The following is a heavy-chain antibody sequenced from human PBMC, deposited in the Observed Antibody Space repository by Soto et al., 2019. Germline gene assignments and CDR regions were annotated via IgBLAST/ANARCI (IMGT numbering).Heavy chain of an antibody. CDR1: GFTFSSYA. CDR3: ARAIMVVTYGMDV. J-gene: IGHJ6*04. V-gene: IGHV3-30-3*01. CDR2: ISYDGSNK. D-gene: IGHD2-21*02. Sequence: GGSLRLSCAASGFTFSSYAMHWVRQAPGKGLEWVAVISYDGSNKYYADSVKGRFTISRDNSKNTLYLQMNSLRAEDTAVYYWARAIMVVTYGMDVWGKGTTVTVSS.